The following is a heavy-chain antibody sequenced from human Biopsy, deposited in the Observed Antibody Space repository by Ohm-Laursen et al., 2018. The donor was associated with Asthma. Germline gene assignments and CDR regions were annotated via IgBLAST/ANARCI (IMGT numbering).Heavy chain of an antibody. V-gene: IGHV3-7*01. D-gene: IGHD3-3*02. CDR2: IKHDGTEK. CDR3: ARTFHFWSPYHAEHYQL. Sequence: SLRFSCAASGFTFGDYWMSWVRQVPGKGLEWVANIKHDGTEKNHVDSLKGRFTISRGNAKNSLYLQMNSLRAEDTAVYYCARTFHFWSPYHAEHYQLWGQGTLVTVPS. CDR1: GFTFGDYW. J-gene: IGHJ1*01.